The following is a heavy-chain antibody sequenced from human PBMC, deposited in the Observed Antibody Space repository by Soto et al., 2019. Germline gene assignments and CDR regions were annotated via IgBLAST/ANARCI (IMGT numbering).Heavy chain of an antibody. Sequence: QVQLVQSGAEVKKPGASVKVSCKASGYTFTSYGISWVRQAPGQGLEWMGWISAYNGNTNYAQKLQGRVTMTTDTYTSTAYMELRSLRSDDTAVYYCARDFQPGATVTTGVEGAFDIWGQGTMVTVSS. J-gene: IGHJ3*02. D-gene: IGHD4-4*01. V-gene: IGHV1-18*01. CDR1: GYTFTSYG. CDR2: ISAYNGNT. CDR3: ARDFQPGATVTTGVEGAFDI.